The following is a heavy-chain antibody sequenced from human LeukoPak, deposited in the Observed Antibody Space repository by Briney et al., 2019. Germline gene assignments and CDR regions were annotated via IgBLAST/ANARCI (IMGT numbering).Heavy chain of an antibody. CDR2: ICYSGST. CDR1: GGSISSSNYY. V-gene: IGHV4-39*01. CDR3: ARQADLDAFDI. Sequence: PSETLSLTCTVSGGSISSSNYYWGWIRQPPGKGLEWIGSICYSGSTYYNPSLKSRVTISVDTSKNQFSLKLSSVTAADTAVYYCARQADLDAFDIWGRGTMVTVFS. J-gene: IGHJ3*02.